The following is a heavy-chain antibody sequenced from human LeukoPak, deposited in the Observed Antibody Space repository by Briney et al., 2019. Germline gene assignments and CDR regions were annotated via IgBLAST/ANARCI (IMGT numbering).Heavy chain of an antibody. CDR2: ISGSGGST. CDR3: AESTGSSSSLAVDY. Sequence: GGSLRLSCAASGFTFTSYAMNWVRQAPGKGLEWVSTISGSGGSTYYADSVKGRFTMSRDNSENTLYLQMNSLRAEDTAVYYCAESTGSSSSLAVDYWGQGTLVTVSS. J-gene: IGHJ4*02. CDR1: GFTFTSYA. V-gene: IGHV3-23*01. D-gene: IGHD6-6*01.